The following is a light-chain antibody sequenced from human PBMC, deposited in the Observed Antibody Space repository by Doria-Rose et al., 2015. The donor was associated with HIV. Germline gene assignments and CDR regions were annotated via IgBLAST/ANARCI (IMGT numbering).Light chain of an antibody. CDR1: QSFSSTY. CDR3: HQYGTSWT. J-gene: IGKJ1*01. V-gene: IGKV3-20*01. CDR2: DGS. Sequence: LTQSLGTLSLSPGARATLSCRASQSFSSTYLAWYQQKPGQAPSLLIYDGSTRATGIPDRFSASGSGTDFTLTINGLEPEDFALYYCHQYGTSWTFGQGTKVEI.